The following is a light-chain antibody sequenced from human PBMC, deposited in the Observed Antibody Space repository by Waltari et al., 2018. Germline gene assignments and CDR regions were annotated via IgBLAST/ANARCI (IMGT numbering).Light chain of an antibody. J-gene: IGLJ2*01. V-gene: IGLV2-14*01. CDR1: SSDVGGYNY. CDR2: DVS. Sequence: QSALTQPASVSGSPGQSITIPCPGTSSDVGGYNYVSWYQHHPGKAPKLWIYDVSNRPSGVSSRFSGSQSGNTASLTISGLQDEDEADYYCSSYTSSSTLVVFGGGTKLTVL. CDR3: SSYTSSSTLVV.